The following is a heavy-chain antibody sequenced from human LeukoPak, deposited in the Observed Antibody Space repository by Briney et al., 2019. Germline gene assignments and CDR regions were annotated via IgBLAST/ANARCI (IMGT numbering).Heavy chain of an antibody. Sequence: ASVKVSCKASGYTFTGYYMHWVRQAPGQGLEWMGWINPNSGGTNYAQKFQGWVTVTRDTSISTAYMELSRLRSDDTAVYYCARATRSSWYQGQQYYFDYWGQGTLVTVSS. D-gene: IGHD6-13*01. CDR2: INPNSGGT. J-gene: IGHJ4*02. V-gene: IGHV1-2*04. CDR3: ARATRSSWYQGQQYYFDY. CDR1: GYTFTGYY.